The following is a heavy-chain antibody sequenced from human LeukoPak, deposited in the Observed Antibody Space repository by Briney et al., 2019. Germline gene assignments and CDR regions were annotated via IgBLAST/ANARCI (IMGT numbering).Heavy chain of an antibody. CDR3: ARDFSYYDILTGYALDYGMDV. Sequence: GGSLRLSCAASGFTFSSYWMSWVRQAPGKGLEWVANIKQDGSEKYYVDSVKGRFTFSRDNAKNSLYLQMNRLRAEDTAVYYCARDFSYYDILTGYALDYGMDVWGQGTTVTVSS. V-gene: IGHV3-7*04. J-gene: IGHJ6*02. CDR1: GFTFSSYW. D-gene: IGHD3-9*01. CDR2: IKQDGSEK.